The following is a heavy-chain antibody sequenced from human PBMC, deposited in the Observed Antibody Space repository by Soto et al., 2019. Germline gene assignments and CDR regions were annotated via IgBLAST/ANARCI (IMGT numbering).Heavy chain of an antibody. J-gene: IGHJ6*03. CDR3: ARVHRDPYYYYYMDA. CDR2: ISSNGGST. Sequence: GGSLRLSCASSGFTFSSYAMHWVRQAPGKGLEYVSAISSNGGSTYYANSVKGRFTISRDNSKNTLYLQMGSLRAEDMAVYYCARVHRDPYYYYYMDAWGKGTTLTV. V-gene: IGHV3-64*01. CDR1: GFTFSSYA.